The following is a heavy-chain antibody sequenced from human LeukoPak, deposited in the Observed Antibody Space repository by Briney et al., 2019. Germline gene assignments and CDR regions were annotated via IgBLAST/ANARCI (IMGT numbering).Heavy chain of an antibody. CDR1: GFTFSSYG. CDR3: AKVSLYPLDAFDI. J-gene: IGHJ3*02. V-gene: IGHV3-30*18. D-gene: IGHD2-2*02. CDR2: ISYDGSNT. Sequence: RGRLMRISCAASGFTFSSYGMHWVRQAPGKGLEWVAVISYDGSNTYYAVSVKGRFTISRDNSKNALYLQMNSLRAEDTAVYCCAKVSLYPLDAFDIWGQGTMVTVSS.